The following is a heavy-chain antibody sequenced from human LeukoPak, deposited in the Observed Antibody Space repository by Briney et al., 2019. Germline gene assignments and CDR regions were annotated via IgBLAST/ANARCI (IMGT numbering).Heavy chain of an antibody. J-gene: IGHJ4*02. CDR3: ARRYSSGWFDY. CDR2: IYYSGST. V-gene: IGHV4-61*01. Sequence: PSETLSLTCTVSGGSVSSNSYYWSWIRQPPGKGLEWIGYIYYSGSTNYSPSLKSRVTISVDTSKNQFSLKLSSVTAADTAVYYCARRYSSGWFDYWGQGTLVTVSS. CDR1: GGSVSSNSYY. D-gene: IGHD6-19*01.